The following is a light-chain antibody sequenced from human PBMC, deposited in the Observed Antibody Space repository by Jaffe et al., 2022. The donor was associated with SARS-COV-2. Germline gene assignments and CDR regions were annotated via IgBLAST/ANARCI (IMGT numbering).Light chain of an antibody. Sequence: DIVMTQSPDSLAVSLGERATINCKSSQSVLYSLNNKNYLAWYQQKPGQPPKLLIYWASTRESGVPDRFSGSGSGTDFTLTISSLQAEDVAVYYCQHYYSSPYTFGPGTKLEIK. CDR3: QHYYSSPYT. V-gene: IGKV4-1*01. CDR1: QSVLYSLNNKNY. J-gene: IGKJ2*01. CDR2: WAS.